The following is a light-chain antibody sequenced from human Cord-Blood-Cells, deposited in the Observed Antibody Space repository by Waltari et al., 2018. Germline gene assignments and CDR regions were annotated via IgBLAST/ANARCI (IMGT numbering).Light chain of an antibody. Sequence: QSALTQPASVSGSPGPSITLSCTATSSDVGGYNYVPWYQQHPGNAPKLMIYDASNRPSGVSNRFSGSKSGNTASLTISGLQAEDEADYYCSSYTSSSTRVFGGGTKLTVL. CDR3: SSYTSSSTRV. V-gene: IGLV2-14*01. CDR2: DAS. J-gene: IGLJ2*01. CDR1: SSDVGGYNY.